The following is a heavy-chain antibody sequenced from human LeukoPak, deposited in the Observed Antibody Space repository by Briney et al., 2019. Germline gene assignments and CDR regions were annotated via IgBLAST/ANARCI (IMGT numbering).Heavy chain of an antibody. V-gene: IGHV4-34*01. Sequence: SETLSLTCAVYGGSFSGYYWSWIRQPPEKGLEWIGEIHHYGTTNYNPSLKSRVTILIDTSKIQFSLKLSSMTAADTAVYYCARTYQSTVPGIAGGGTFDYWGQGILVTVSS. CDR2: IHHYGTT. J-gene: IGHJ4*02. D-gene: IGHD6-13*01. CDR1: GGSFSGYY. CDR3: ARTYQSTVPGIAGGGTFDY.